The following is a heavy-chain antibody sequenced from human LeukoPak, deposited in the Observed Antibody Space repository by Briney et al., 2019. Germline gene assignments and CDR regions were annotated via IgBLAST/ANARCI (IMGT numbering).Heavy chain of an antibody. D-gene: IGHD6-19*01. J-gene: IGHJ4*02. CDR1: GFTFDDYA. V-gene: IGHV3-9*01. Sequence: GGSLRLSCAASGFTFDDYAMHWVRQAPGKGLEWVSGISWNSGSIGYGDSVKGRFTISRDNAKNSLYLQMNSLRAEDTALYYCARVVGSSGWYRGYFDYWGQGTLVTVSS. CDR2: ISWNSGSI. CDR3: ARVVGSSGWYRGYFDY.